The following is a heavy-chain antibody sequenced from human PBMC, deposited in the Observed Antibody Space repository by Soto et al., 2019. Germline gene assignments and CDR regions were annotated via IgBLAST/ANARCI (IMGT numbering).Heavy chain of an antibody. CDR1: GGSISSSSYY. CDR3: ARHIPPYGDNGGFDP. Sequence: LSLTCTVSGGSISSSSYYWGWIRQPPGKGLEWIGSIYYSGSTYYNPSLKSRVTISVDTSKNQFSLKLSSVTAADTAVYYCARHIPPYGDNGGFDPWGQGTLVTVSS. V-gene: IGHV4-39*01. D-gene: IGHD4-17*01. CDR2: IYYSGST. J-gene: IGHJ5*02.